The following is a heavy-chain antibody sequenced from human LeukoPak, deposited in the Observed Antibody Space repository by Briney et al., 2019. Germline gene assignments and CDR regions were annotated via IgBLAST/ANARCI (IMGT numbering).Heavy chain of an antibody. CDR3: ASRPGSGSDRNWFDP. D-gene: IGHD3-10*01. J-gene: IGHJ5*02. V-gene: IGHV4-30-2*01. CDR2: IYPRGGT. Sequence: SETLSLTCAVSGGSISSGSYSWSWIRQPPGKGLEWIGYIYPRGGTYYNPSLKSRVILSLDTSKNQFSLKLSSVTAADTAVYYCASRPGSGSDRNWFDPWGQGTLVTVSS. CDR1: GGSISSGSYS.